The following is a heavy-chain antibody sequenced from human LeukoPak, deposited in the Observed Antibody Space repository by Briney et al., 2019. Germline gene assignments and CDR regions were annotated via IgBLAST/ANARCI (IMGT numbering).Heavy chain of an antibody. D-gene: IGHD6-19*01. CDR3: AKDNRRHYTSGPNPDSLH. J-gene: IGHJ4*02. CDR1: GFIFNNYA. V-gene: IGHV3-9*01. CDR2: ISWNSDSI. Sequence: GGSLRLSCAGSGFIFNNYAMHWVRQPPGKGLEWVSGISWNSDSIDYADSVKGRFTISRDNAKNSLYLQMNSLRVEDTAFYYCAKDNRRHYTSGPNPDSLHWGQGALVTVSS.